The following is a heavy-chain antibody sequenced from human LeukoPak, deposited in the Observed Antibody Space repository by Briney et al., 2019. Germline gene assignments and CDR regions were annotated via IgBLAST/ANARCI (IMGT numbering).Heavy chain of an antibody. CDR2: ISGSGGST. D-gene: IGHD4-17*01. V-gene: IGHV3-23*01. Sequence: PGGSLRLSCAASGFTFSSYAMSWVRQAPGKGLEWVSAISGSGGSTYYADSVKGRFTISRDNSKNTLYLQMNSLRAEDTAVYYCANFPSGDYFSPNAKVDVWGKGTTVTISS. J-gene: IGHJ6*04. CDR3: ANFPSGDYFSPNAKVDV. CDR1: GFTFSSYA.